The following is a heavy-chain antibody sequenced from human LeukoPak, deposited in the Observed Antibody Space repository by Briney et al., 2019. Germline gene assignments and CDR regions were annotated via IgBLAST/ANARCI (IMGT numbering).Heavy chain of an antibody. V-gene: IGHV1-2*02. CDR1: GYRFSDYY. CDR2: VNSNTGGT. D-gene: IGHD2-15*01. J-gene: IGHJ4*02. Sequence: ASVKVSCKASGYRFSDYYMHWARQAPGQGLEWMGWVNSNTGGTHYAQKFEDRVTMTRDTSISTAYMELSRLKSDDTAVYYCARGYCSGGSCYHFDSWGQGTLVTVSS. CDR3: ARGYCSGGSCYHFDS.